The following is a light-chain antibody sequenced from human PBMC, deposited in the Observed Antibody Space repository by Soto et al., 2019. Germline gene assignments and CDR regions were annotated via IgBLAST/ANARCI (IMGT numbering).Light chain of an antibody. CDR2: DVS. CDR1: QSVSAW. J-gene: IGKJ4*01. CDR3: QQRSNWPLT. Sequence: DIQMTQSPSTLSASVGDRVTITCRASQSVSAWLAWYQQKPGKAPKFLMYDVSTLESGVPLRFSGSGSGTDFTLTISSLEPEDFAVYYCQQRSNWPLTFGGGTKVDIK. V-gene: IGKV1-5*01.